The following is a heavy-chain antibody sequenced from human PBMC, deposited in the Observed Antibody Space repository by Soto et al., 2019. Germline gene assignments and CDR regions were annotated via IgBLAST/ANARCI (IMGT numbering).Heavy chain of an antibody. Sequence: GGSIRLSCAASRFTFSTTDMSRVRQAPGKGMEWVSTISVSGGDTYYADSVNGRFTISRDKSKNTLYLQMNSMRADDTAIYYGEKNSGWFKTGGHGTLVTVS. J-gene: IGHJ5*01. V-gene: IGHV3-23*01. CDR3: EKNSGWFKT. CDR2: ISVSGGDT. D-gene: IGHD3-10*01. CDR1: RFTFSTTD.